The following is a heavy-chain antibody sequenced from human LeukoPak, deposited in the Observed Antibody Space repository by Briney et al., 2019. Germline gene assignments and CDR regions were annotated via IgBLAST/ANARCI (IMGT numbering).Heavy chain of an antibody. V-gene: IGHV4-38-2*02. CDR2: IYHSGST. CDR1: GYSISSGYY. Sequence: SETLSLTCTVSGYSISSGYYWGWIRQPPGKGLEWIGSIYHSGSTYYNPSLKSRVTISVDTSKNQFSLKLSSATAADTAVYYCARVRGYSYGTFDYWGQGTLVTVSS. J-gene: IGHJ4*02. CDR3: ARVRGYSYGTFDY. D-gene: IGHD5-18*01.